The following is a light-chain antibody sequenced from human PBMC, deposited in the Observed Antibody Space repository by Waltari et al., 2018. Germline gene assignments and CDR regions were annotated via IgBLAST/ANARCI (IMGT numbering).Light chain of an antibody. CDR1: SSDVGSYNL. CDR2: DGS. J-gene: IGLJ3*02. CDR3: CSYADSSTLV. Sequence: QSALTQPASVSGFPGQSITISCTGTSSDVGSYNLVSWYQQYPGQAPKLMIYDGSKRPSGVSNRLSGSKSGNTASLTISGLQAEDEADYYCCSYADSSTLVFGGGTKLTVL. V-gene: IGLV2-23*01.